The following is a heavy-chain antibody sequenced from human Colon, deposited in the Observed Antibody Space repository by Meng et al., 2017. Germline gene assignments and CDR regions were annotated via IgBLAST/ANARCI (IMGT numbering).Heavy chain of an antibody. D-gene: IGHD1-26*01. CDR2: ARIDYANT. CDR1: GARDKSPGHR. J-gene: IGHJ4*02. CDR3: ARVRRSGDDFDY. V-gene: IGHV4-61*08. Sequence: QAPRQESGPGVVGAAYTLSLICAVSGARDKSPGHRGGWVRQPPGKGLEWIGYARIDYANTNYNPYLKSRVNVSLDTSKNQFSLNVGSVTAADTAVYYCARVRRSGDDFDYWGQGTLVTVSS.